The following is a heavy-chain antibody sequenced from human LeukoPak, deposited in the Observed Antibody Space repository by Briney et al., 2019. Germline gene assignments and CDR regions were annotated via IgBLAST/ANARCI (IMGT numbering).Heavy chain of an antibody. CDR2: IRSSSSYI. CDR3: ARASLLWFGESPILGY. J-gene: IGHJ4*02. D-gene: IGHD3-10*01. V-gene: IGHV3-21*01. CDR1: GFTFSSYS. Sequence: GGSLRLSCAASGFTFSSYSMNWVRQAPGKGLEWVSSIRSSSSYIYYADSVKGRFTISRDNAKNSLYLQMNSLRAEDTAVYYCARASLLWFGESPILGYWGQGTLVTVSS.